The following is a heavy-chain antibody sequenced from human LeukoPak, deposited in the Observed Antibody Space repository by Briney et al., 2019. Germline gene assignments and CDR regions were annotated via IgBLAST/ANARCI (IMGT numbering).Heavy chain of an antibody. CDR3: ARAAHCGRPYHYTLDV. CDR1: GFTFNNYW. Sequence: GGSLRLSCAASGFTFNNYWMHWVRQAPGKGLVWVSHINSDGSTTNYADSVKGRFTISRDNAKNTLYLQMNSLRADHTAVYYCARAAHCGRPYHYTLDVWGQGTTVTVSS. D-gene: IGHD2-21*01. V-gene: IGHV3-74*01. J-gene: IGHJ6*02. CDR2: INSDGSTT.